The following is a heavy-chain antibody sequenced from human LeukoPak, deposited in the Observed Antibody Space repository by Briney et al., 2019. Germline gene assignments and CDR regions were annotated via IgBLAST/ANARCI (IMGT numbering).Heavy chain of an antibody. Sequence: PGGSLRLSCAASGFAFDNFAMQWVRRAPGKGLEWVAGISYNSGGRGYADSVKGRFTISRDNAKNSLYLQMNSLRSEDTALYYCAKDSIGEASGGMDVWGQGTTVTVSS. D-gene: IGHD3-10*01. J-gene: IGHJ6*02. CDR1: GFAFDNFA. V-gene: IGHV3-9*01. CDR2: ISYNSGGR. CDR3: AKDSIGEASGGMDV.